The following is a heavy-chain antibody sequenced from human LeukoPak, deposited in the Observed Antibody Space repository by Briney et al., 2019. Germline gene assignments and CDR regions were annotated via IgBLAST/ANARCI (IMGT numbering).Heavy chain of an antibody. Sequence: SGTLSLTCTVSGGSISSSSYYWGWIRQPPGKGLEWIGSIYYSGSTYYNPSLKSRVTISVDTSKNQFSLKLSSVTAADTAVYYCASHGSSSLLGYYFDYWGQGTLVTVSP. V-gene: IGHV4-39*01. CDR3: ASHGSSSLLGYYFDY. CDR1: GGSISSSSYY. J-gene: IGHJ4*02. D-gene: IGHD6-6*01. CDR2: IYYSGST.